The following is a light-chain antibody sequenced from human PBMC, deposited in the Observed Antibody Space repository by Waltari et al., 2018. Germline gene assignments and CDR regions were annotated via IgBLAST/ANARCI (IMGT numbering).Light chain of an antibody. V-gene: IGLV2-14*01. CDR2: DVS. CDR3: SSYTTSSTWV. J-gene: IGLJ3*02. CDR1: SSDVGTYHY. Sequence: QSALTQPASVSGSPGQSITISCTGISSDVGTYHYVSWYQQHPGKAPKLIIYDVSKPPSGVSPRFSGSKSGNTASLTISGLQAEDEADYYCSSYTTSSTWVFGGGTKLTVL.